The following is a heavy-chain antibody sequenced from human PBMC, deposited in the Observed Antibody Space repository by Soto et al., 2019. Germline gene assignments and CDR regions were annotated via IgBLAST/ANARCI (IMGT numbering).Heavy chain of an antibody. CDR3: AKRIASSGSGRDL. J-gene: IGHJ4*02. CDR1: GYTFSSYA. CDR2: ISYNGADT. Sequence: PGGSLRLSCVGSGYTFSSYAMTWVRQAPGKGLEWVSGISYNGADTYYTESVRGRFTISRDNSKNTLYLQMDSLRREDTAVYYCAKRIASSGSGRDLWAQRTLLT. V-gene: IGHV3-23*01. D-gene: IGHD6-13*01.